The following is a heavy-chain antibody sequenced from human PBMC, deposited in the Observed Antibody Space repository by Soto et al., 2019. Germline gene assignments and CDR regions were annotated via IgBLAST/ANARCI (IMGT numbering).Heavy chain of an antibody. D-gene: IGHD1-26*01. Sequence: SVKVSCKASGGTFRSYAISWVRQAPGQGLEWMGGIIPIFGTANYAQKFQGRVTITADESTSTAYMELSSLRSEDTAVYYCASSGGAPHYYYYGMDVWGQGTTVTVSS. CDR2: IIPIFGTA. CDR3: ASSGGAPHYYYYGMDV. J-gene: IGHJ6*02. CDR1: GGTFRSYA. V-gene: IGHV1-69*13.